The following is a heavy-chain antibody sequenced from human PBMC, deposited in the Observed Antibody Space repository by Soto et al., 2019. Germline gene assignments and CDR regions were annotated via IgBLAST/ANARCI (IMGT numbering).Heavy chain of an antibody. D-gene: IGHD6-13*01. CDR2: TYYRSERYY. V-gene: IGHV6-1*01. J-gene: IGHJ4*02. CDR1: GDSVNTNRAT. CDR3: ARSFGVAAAGPFDY. Sequence: SQTLSLTCDISGDSVNTNRATWNWIRQSPSRGLEWLGRTYYRSERYYDYALSVKGRITISPDVFNNQLSLQLSSVTPDDTAVYYCARSFGVAAAGPFDYWGQGTLVTVSS.